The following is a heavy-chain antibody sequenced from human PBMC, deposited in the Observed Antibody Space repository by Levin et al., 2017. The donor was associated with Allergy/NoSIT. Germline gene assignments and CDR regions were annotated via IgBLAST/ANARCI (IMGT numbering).Heavy chain of an antibody. J-gene: IGHJ4*02. V-gene: IGHV1-18*01. CDR2: VSTDTGDT. D-gene: IGHD4-17*01. CDR1: GYTFTTYS. CDR3: ARESARDYGDYVDY. Sequence: VASVKVSCKASGYTFTTYSISWMRQVPGQGLEWMGWVSTDTGDTKYSQKFQGRLTMTTDTSTSTVFVELRSLTSDDTALYYCARESARDYGDYVDYWGQGTLVTVSS.